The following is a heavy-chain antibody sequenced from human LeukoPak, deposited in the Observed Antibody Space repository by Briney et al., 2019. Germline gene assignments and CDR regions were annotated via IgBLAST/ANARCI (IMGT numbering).Heavy chain of an antibody. J-gene: IGHJ3*02. CDR2: INSDGSST. Sequence: GGSLRISCAASGFTFSSYWMHWVRQAPGKGLVWVSRINSDGSSTSYADSVKGRFTISRDNAKNTLYLQMNSLRAEDTAVYYCARAAAPYYGSGSPHFAFDIWDQGTMVTVSS. CDR3: ARAAAPYYGSGSPHFAFDI. V-gene: IGHV3-74*01. D-gene: IGHD3-10*01. CDR1: GFTFSSYW.